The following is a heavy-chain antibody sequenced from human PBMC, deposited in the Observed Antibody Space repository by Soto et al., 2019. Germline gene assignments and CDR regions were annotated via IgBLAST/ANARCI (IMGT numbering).Heavy chain of an antibody. Sequence: LRLSCAASGFTFSSYAISWVRHAPGKGLEWVSSISGSGGSTYYADSVKGRFTISRDNSKNTLYLQMNSLRAEDTAVYYCAKLAALVKIFDYWGQGTLVTVSS. CDR3: AKLAALVKIFDY. CDR2: ISGSGGST. D-gene: IGHD6-6*01. V-gene: IGHV3-23*01. J-gene: IGHJ4*02. CDR1: GFTFSSYA.